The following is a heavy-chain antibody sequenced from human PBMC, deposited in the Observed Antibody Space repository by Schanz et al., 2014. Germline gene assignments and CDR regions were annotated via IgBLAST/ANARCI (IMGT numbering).Heavy chain of an antibody. V-gene: IGHV4-4*02. CDR2: VHPSGTT. CDR1: GFTVSSNY. D-gene: IGHD4-17*01. CDR3: ARDRGMTTSDYYYGMDV. Sequence: VQVVESGGGLIQPGGSLRLSCAASGFTVSSNYMSWVRQPPGKGLEWIGEVHPSGTTNYNPSLSYRVTMSIDTSKNQFPLKLSSVTAADTAVYYCARDRGMTTSDYYYGMDVWGQGTTVTVSS. J-gene: IGHJ6*02.